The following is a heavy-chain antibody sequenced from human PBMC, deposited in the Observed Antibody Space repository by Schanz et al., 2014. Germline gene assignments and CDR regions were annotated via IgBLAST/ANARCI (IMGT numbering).Heavy chain of an antibody. Sequence: QVQLVQSGAEVKKPGASVKVSCKASGYTFTSYGIIWVRQAPGQGLEWMGWISADNGNTNYAQRLQGRVTMTTDTSTSTAYMELRSLRSDDTAVYYCARGGDYIVVLVAVTREYYYHAMDVWGQGTTVTVPS. CDR1: GYTFTSYG. D-gene: IGHD2-15*01. J-gene: IGHJ6*02. CDR3: ARGGDYIVVLVAVTREYYYHAMDV. CDR2: ISADNGNT. V-gene: IGHV1-18*01.